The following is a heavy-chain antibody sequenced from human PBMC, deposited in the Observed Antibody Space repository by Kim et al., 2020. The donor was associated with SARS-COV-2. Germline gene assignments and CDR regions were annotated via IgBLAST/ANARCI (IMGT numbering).Heavy chain of an antibody. D-gene: IGHD6-13*01. CDR1: GFTFSNYG. CDR2: ISGSGDIT. V-gene: IGHV3-23*01. CDR3: ANPRQPDY. J-gene: IGHJ4*02. Sequence: GGSLRLSCAASGFTFSNYGMTWVRQAPGKGLEWVSGISGSGDITRYADSVKGRFTISRDNSKNALYLQMSNLRAEDTAIYYCANPRQPDYWGQGTLVTV.